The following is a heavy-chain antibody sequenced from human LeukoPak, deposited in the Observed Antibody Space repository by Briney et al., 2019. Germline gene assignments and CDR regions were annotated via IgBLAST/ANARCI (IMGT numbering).Heavy chain of an antibody. V-gene: IGHV3-30*02. CDR3: VKDDPVLHY. CDR2: IRPDGRKK. J-gene: IGHJ4*02. Sequence: PGGSLRLSCAASAFTFSSYGMHWVRQAPGRGLEWLTLIRPDGRKKFYSDSVKGRFTVSRDNFKNMLYLEMNSLRSEDTAVYYCVKDDPVLHYWGQGTLVSVSS. CDR1: AFTFSSYG.